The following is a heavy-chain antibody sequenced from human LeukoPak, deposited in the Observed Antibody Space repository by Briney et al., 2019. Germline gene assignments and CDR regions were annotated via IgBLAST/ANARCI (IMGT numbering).Heavy chain of an antibody. D-gene: IGHD2-8*01. Sequence: SETLSLTCTVSGGSISSYYWSWIRQPAGKGLEWIGRIYTSGSTNYNPSLKSRVTISVDTSKNQFSLKLSSVTAADTAVYYCARGGYCTNGVCYKSRWFDPWGQGTLVTVSS. J-gene: IGHJ5*02. V-gene: IGHV4-4*07. CDR2: IYTSGST. CDR3: ARGGYCTNGVCYKSRWFDP. CDR1: GGSISSYY.